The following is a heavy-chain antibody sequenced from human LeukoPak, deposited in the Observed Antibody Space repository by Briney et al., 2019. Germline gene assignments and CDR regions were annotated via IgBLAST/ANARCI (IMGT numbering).Heavy chain of an antibody. CDR3: ARGSGSYGYGY. D-gene: IGHD5-18*01. Sequence: SETLSLTCTVSGYSISSGYYWSWIRQPPGKGLEWIGYITYSGHTNYKPSLKSRVSILVDTSKNQFSLKVSSVTAADTAVYYCARGSGSYGYGYWGPGTLVTVSS. J-gene: IGHJ4*02. CDR1: GYSISSGYY. V-gene: IGHV4-61*01. CDR2: ITYSGHT.